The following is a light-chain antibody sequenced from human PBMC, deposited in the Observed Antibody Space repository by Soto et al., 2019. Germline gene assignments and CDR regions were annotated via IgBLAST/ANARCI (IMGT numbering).Light chain of an antibody. CDR3: QTWGTGIQGV. V-gene: IGLV4-69*01. CDR1: RGHSSYA. Sequence: QLVLTQSPSASASLGASVKLTCTLSRGHSSYAIAWHQQQPEKGPRYLMKVNSDGSHSKGDGIPDRFSGSSSGAERYLTISSLQSEDEADYYCQTWGTGIQGVFGNGTKLTVL. CDR2: VNSDGSH. J-gene: IGLJ1*01.